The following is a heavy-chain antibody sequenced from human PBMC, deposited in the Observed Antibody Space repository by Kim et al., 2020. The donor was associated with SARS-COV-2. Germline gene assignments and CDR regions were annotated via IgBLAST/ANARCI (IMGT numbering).Heavy chain of an antibody. D-gene: IGHD3-10*02. Sequence: SETLSLTCTVSGGSSNNGGYFWTWIRQHPGRCLEWIGYISYAGITLYNPSLKSRVAISVDTSKNQFSLKLSAVTSADTAVYYCERTRGKICSYDYYGLDVWSQGTTVTV. J-gene: IGHJ6*02. V-gene: IGHV4-31*03. CDR1: GGSSNNGGYF. CDR3: ERTRGKICSYDYYGLDV. CDR2: ISYAGIT.